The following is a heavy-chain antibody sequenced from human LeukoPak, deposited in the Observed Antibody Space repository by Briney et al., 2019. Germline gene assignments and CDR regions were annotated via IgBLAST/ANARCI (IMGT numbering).Heavy chain of an antibody. CDR3: TRGGDIAVVPAATYYYYGMDV. D-gene: IGHD2-2*01. J-gene: IGHJ6*02. CDR1: GFTVSSNY. Sequence: PXXALRLSCAASGFTVSSNYMSWVRQAPGKGLEWVAVISYDGSTKYYADSVKGRFTLSRDNSKNKLYLQMHSLRAEDTAICYCTRGGDIAVVPAATYYYYGMDVWGQGTTVTVSS. CDR2: ISYDGSTK. V-gene: IGHV3-30-3*01.